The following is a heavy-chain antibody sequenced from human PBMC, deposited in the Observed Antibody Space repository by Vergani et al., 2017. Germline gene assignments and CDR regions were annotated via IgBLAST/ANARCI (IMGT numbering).Heavy chain of an antibody. D-gene: IGHD6-13*01. V-gene: IGHV4-59*01. CDR3: ARDGTIAAAGSTFDYYYYYMDV. CDR1: GGSISSYY. CDR2: IYYSGST. J-gene: IGHJ6*03. Sequence: QLQLQESGPGLVKPSETLSLTCTVSGGSISSYYWSWIRQPPGKGLEWIGYIYYSGSTNYNPSLKSRVTISVDTSKNQFSLKLSSVTAADTAVYYCARDGTIAAAGSTFDYYYYYMDVWGKGTTVTVSS.